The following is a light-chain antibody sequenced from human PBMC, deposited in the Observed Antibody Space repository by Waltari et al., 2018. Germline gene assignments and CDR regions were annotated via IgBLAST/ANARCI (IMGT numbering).Light chain of an antibody. CDR1: QSITTW. J-gene: IGKJ3*01. CDR3: QQYNTYFFT. V-gene: IGKV1-5*03. Sequence: DNQMNQFPSTLSASVGDRVTIHCRASQSITTWLYWIQQKPGEAPKLLIYQASTLESGVPSRFSGSGSGTDFTLTISSLQPDDFATYYCQQYNTYFFTFGPGTKVEIK. CDR2: QAS.